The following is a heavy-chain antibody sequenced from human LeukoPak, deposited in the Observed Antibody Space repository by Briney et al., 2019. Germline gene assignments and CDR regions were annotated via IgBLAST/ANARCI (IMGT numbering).Heavy chain of an antibody. J-gene: IGHJ4*02. D-gene: IGHD3-10*01. V-gene: IGHV3-23*01. CDR1: GFTFSSYA. CDR2: ISGSGGST. CDR3: AKEGYYASGGFDY. Sequence: GGSLRLSCAASGFTFSSYAMSWVRQAPGKGLEGVSTISGSGGSTYYADSVKGRFTISRDNSKNTLYLQMNSLRAEDTAVYYCAKEGYYASGGFDYWGQGTLVTVSS.